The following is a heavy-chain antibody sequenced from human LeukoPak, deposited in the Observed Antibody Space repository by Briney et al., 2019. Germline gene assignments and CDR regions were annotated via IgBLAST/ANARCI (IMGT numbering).Heavy chain of an antibody. J-gene: IGHJ1*01. CDR3: ARRRYYDSSGYLD. CDR2: IYYSGRT. D-gene: IGHD3-22*01. CDR1: GDSDSRSDSY. Sequence: PSETLSLTCTVFGDSDSRSDSYWDWIRQPPGKGLEWIGTIYYSGRTYYSPSLKSRVTISVDTSNNQFSLNLSSVTAADTALYFCARRRYYDSSGYLDWGQGTLVTVSS. V-gene: IGHV4-39*01.